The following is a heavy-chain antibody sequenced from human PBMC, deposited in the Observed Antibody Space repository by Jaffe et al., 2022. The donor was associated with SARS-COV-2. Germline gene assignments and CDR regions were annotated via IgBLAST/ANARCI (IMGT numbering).Heavy chain of an antibody. CDR3: AKQVPLPEYYDILTGFLGVGMDV. CDR2: ISGSGGST. D-gene: IGHD3-9*01. CDR1: GFTFSSYA. J-gene: IGHJ6*02. V-gene: IGHV3-23*01. Sequence: EVQLLESGGGLVQPGGSLRLSCAASGFTFSSYAMSWVRQAPGKGLEWVSAISGSGGSTYYADSVKGRFTISRDNSKNTLYLQMNSLRAEDTAVYYCAKQVPLPEYYDILTGFLGVGMDVWGQGTTVTVSS.